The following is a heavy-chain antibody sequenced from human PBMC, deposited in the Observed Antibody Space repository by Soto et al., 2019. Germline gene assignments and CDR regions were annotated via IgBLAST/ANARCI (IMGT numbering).Heavy chain of an antibody. CDR3: AKAPSTVVNPGDAFDI. CDR1: GFTFSNAW. J-gene: IGHJ3*02. CDR2: IKSKTDGGTT. Sequence: PGGSLRLSCAASGFTFSNAWMTWVRQAPGKGLEWVGHIKSKTDGGTTDYAAPVKGRFTISGDDSKNTLYLQMNSLKTEDTAVYYCAKAPSTVVNPGDAFDIWGQGTMVTVSS. D-gene: IGHD4-17*01. V-gene: IGHV3-15*01.